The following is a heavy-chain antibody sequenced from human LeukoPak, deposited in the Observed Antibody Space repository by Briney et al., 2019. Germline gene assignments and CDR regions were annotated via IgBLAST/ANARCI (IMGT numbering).Heavy chain of an antibody. CDR1: GFTFSNAW. V-gene: IGHV3-15*05. CDR2: IKSKTDGGTT. D-gene: IGHD3-3*01. J-gene: IGHJ4*02. CDR3: TTRTATIFGVVRRITADY. Sequence: GGSLRLSCAASGFTFSNAWMSWVRKAPGKGLEWVGRIKSKTDGGTTDYAAPVKGRFTISRDDSKNTLYLQMNSLKTEDTAVYYCTTRTATIFGVVRRITADYWGQGTLVTASS.